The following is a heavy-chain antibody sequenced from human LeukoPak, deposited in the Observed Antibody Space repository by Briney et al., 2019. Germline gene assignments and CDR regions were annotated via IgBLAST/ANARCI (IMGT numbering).Heavy chain of an antibody. D-gene: IGHD5-18*01. CDR2: ISGSGGST. J-gene: IGHJ4*02. Sequence: PGGSLGLSCAASGFTFSSYGMSWVRQAPGKGLEWVSAISGSGGSTYYADSVKGRFTISRDNSKNTLYLQMNSLRAEDTAVYYCAKDRRGDTAMTSDYWGQGTLVTVSS. V-gene: IGHV3-23*01. CDR1: GFTFSSYG. CDR3: AKDRRGDTAMTSDY.